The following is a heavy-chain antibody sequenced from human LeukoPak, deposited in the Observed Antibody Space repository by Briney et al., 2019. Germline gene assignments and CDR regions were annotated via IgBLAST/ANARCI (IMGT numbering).Heavy chain of an antibody. V-gene: IGHV1-2*02. CDR3: ARDPIEGTTGTVDAFDI. Sequence: GASVKVSCKASGYTFTGYYMHWVRQAPGQGLEWMGWINPNSGGTNYAQKFQGRVTMTSDTSISTAYMELSRLRSDDTAVYYCARDPIEGTTGTVDAFDIWGQGTMVTVSS. CDR1: GYTFTGYY. CDR2: INPNSGGT. D-gene: IGHD1-1*01. J-gene: IGHJ3*02.